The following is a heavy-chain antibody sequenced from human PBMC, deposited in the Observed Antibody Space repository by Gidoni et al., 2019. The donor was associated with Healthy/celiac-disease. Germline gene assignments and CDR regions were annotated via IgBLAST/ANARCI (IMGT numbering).Heavy chain of an antibody. V-gene: IGHV3-15*01. CDR1: GFTFSNAW. CDR2: IKSKTDGWTT. Sequence: EVQLVESGGGLVKPGGSLRLSCAASGFTFSNAWMSWVRQAPGKGLEWVGRIKSKTDGWTTDYAAPVKGRFTISRDDSKNTLYLQMNSLKTEDTAVYYCTTKYSLYYYYMDVWGKGTTVTVSS. J-gene: IGHJ6*03. D-gene: IGHD5-18*01. CDR3: TTKYSLYYYYMDV.